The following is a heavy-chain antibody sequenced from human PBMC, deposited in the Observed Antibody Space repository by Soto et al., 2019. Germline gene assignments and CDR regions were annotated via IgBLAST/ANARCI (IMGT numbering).Heavy chain of an antibody. D-gene: IGHD3-22*01. CDR2: IYSGGST. CDR3: ARGRHYYDSSGYYQLRLGWYFDL. J-gene: IGHJ2*01. CDR1: GLTVSSNY. Sequence: EVHLVESGGGLVQPGGSLRRSCAASGLTVSSNYMSWVRQAPGKGLEWVSVIYSGGSTYYADSVKGRFTISRHNSKNTLYLQMNSLRAEDTAVYYCARGRHYYDSSGYYQLRLGWYFDLWGRGTLVTVSS. V-gene: IGHV3-53*04.